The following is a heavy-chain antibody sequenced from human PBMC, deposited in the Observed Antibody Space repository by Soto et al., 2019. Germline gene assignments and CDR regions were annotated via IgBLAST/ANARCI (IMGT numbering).Heavy chain of an antibody. CDR3: AKGFSYSGIDY. D-gene: IGHD5-18*01. V-gene: IGHV3-30*18. CDR1: GFTFSAYG. CDR2: ISYDGSNK. Sequence: GGSLRLSCAASGFTFSAYGMHWVRQAPGKGLEWVAVISYDGSNKYYADSVKGRFTISRDNSKNTLYLQMSSLRPEDTAVYYCAKGFSYSGIDYWGQGTLVTVSS. J-gene: IGHJ4*02.